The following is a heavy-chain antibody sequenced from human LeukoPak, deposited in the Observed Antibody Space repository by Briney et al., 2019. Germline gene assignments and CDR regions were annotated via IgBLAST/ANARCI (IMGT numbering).Heavy chain of an antibody. CDR1: GYTFTSYD. CDR3: ARAVDLYYYYYMDV. J-gene: IGHJ6*03. Sequence: ASVKVSCKASGYTFTSYDINWARQATGQGLEWMGWMNPNSGNTGYAQKFQGRVTMTRNTSISTAYMELSSLRSEGTAVYYCARAVDLYYYYYMDVWGKGTTVTVSS. D-gene: IGHD3-9*01. CDR2: MNPNSGNT. V-gene: IGHV1-8*01.